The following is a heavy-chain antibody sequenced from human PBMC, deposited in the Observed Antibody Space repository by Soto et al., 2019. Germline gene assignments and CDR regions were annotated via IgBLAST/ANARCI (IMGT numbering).Heavy chain of an antibody. D-gene: IGHD3-3*01. V-gene: IGHV3-23*01. CDR2: VNGRGDSA. CDR1: GFTFKNFA. Sequence: GGSLRLSCAASGFTFKNFAMSWVRQAPGKGLEWVSAVNGRGDSAFYADSVRGRFTISRDHAKNTIHLQLDSLRVDDTALYYCTKGRYWGWSLSGGGGESGGRGTLVTVPS. CDR3: TKGRYWGWSLSGGGGES. J-gene: IGHJ4*02.